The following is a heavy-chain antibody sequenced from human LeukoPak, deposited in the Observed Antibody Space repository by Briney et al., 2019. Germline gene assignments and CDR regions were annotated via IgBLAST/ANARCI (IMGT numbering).Heavy chain of an antibody. V-gene: IGHV1-69-2*01. CDR3: SGRSSLAFDV. D-gene: IGHD3-10*01. J-gene: IGHJ3*01. CDR1: GYTFSDYY. CDR2: VDPEDAKA. Sequence: GATVKISCKSSGYTFSDYYIHWVRQAPGGGLQWLGRVDPEDAKAVYSENLQGRVTITADSFSDSTYMFLSSLTSEGTAFYATSGRSSLAFDVWGQGTVVTVSS.